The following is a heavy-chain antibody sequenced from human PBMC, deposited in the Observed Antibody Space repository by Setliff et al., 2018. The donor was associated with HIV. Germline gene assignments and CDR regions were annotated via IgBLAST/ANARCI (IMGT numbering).Heavy chain of an antibody. J-gene: IGHJ4*02. Sequence: PGGSLRLSCAASGFTFSSYWMHWVRQAPGKGLVWVSRINSDGSSTSYADSVKGRFTISRDNAKNTLYLQMNSLRAEDTAVYYCPRDSGSYYTRWAFDYWGQGTLVTVSS. CDR1: GFTFSSYW. D-gene: IGHD3-10*01. V-gene: IGHV3-74*01. CDR2: INSDGSST. CDR3: PRDSGSYYTRWAFDY.